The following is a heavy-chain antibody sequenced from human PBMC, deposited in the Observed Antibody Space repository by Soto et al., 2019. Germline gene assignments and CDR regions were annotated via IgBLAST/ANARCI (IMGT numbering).Heavy chain of an antibody. CDR3: ARTWLDGGTPADAFDI. Sequence: SETLSLTCAVSASSISSAYFWGWIRQPPGKGLEWIATIFHTGGTYHNPSLKSRVTISVDTSNNQFSLRLNSVTAADTALYFCARTWLDGGTPADAFDIWGQGTMVTVSS. CDR1: ASSISSAYF. D-gene: IGHD2-15*01. CDR2: IFHTGGT. V-gene: IGHV4-38-2*01. J-gene: IGHJ3*02.